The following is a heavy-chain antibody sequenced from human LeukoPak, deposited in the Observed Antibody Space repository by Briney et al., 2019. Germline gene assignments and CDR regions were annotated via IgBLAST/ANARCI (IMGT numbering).Heavy chain of an antibody. CDR1: GYTFTSYD. CDR3: ARVVSPAYCSGGNCYSFDY. D-gene: IGHD2-15*01. J-gene: IGHJ4*02. Sequence: ASVKVSCKASGYTFTSYDFNWLRQAPGQGPEWMGWITAYSAKTNYAQNFQGRVTMTTDTSTSTAYMELRSLRSDDAAVYYCARVVSPAYCSGGNCYSFDYWGQGTLVTVSS. V-gene: IGHV1-18*01. CDR2: ITAYSAKT.